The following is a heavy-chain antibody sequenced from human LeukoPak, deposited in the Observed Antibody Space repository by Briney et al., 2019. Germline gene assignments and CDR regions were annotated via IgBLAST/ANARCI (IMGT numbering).Heavy chain of an antibody. V-gene: IGHV3-7*03. CDR1: GFTFNNHW. CDR3: ARALTYYYDSSGYSEYFDY. D-gene: IGHD3-22*01. Sequence: GGSLRLSCTASGFTFNNHWMNWVRQAPGKGLEWVASIKGDESKTYYVESVKGRFTISRDNAKNSLFLQMNSLRSEDTAVYYCARALTYYYDSSGYSEYFDYWGQGTLVTVSS. CDR2: IKGDESKT. J-gene: IGHJ4*02.